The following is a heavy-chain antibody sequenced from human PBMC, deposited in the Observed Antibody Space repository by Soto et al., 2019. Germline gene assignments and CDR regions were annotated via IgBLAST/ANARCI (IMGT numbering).Heavy chain of an antibody. J-gene: IGHJ4*02. Sequence: QVQLVQSGAEVKHPGASVKVSCKGSGYTFTSYGISWVRQAPGQGLEWMGWIDVNTNYAQKFQGRVTMTTDTSTSATYLELGSRRSDDTAVVDGARESMSYAYGNLRYWGQGTQVTVSS. CDR3: ARESMSYAYGNLRY. D-gene: IGHD4-4*01. CDR1: GYTFTSYG. CDR2: IDVNT. V-gene: IGHV1-18*04.